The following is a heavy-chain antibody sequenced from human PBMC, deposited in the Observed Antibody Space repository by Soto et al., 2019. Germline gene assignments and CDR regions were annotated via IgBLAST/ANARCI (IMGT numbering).Heavy chain of an antibody. CDR2: IWYDGSNK. CDR3: ARDVMDIVVVPAAVRGFFDY. Sequence: PGGSLRLSCAASGFTFSSYGMHWVRQAPGKGLEWVAVIWYDGSNKYYADSVKGRFTISRDNSKNTLYLQMNSLRAEDTAVYYCARDVMDIVVVPAAVRGFFDYWGQGTLVTVSS. CDR1: GFTFSSYG. V-gene: IGHV3-33*01. D-gene: IGHD2-2*03. J-gene: IGHJ4*02.